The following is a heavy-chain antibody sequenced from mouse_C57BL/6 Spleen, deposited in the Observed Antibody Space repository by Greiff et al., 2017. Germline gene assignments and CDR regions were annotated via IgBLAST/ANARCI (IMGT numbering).Heavy chain of an antibody. CDR3: ARLPNWDYFDY. D-gene: IGHD4-1*01. Sequence: EVQGVESGGDLVKPGGSLKLSCAASGFTFSSYGMSWVRQTPDQRLEWVATISSGGSYTYYPDSVKGRVTISRDNAKNTLYLQMSSLKSEDTAMYDCARLPNWDYFDYWGQGTTLTVSS. J-gene: IGHJ2*01. CDR1: GFTFSSYG. V-gene: IGHV5-6*01. CDR2: ISSGGSYT.